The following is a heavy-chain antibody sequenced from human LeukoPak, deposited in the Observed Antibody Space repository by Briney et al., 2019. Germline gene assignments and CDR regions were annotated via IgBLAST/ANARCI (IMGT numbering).Heavy chain of an antibody. CDR3: ARNYDILDAFDI. J-gene: IGHJ3*02. CDR1: GGSISSNY. D-gene: IGHD3-9*01. Sequence: SETLSLTCTVSGGSISSNYWSWIRQPAGKGLEWVGRIYTSGSTNYNPSLKSRVTMSVDTSKTHFSLILTSVTAADTAVYYCARNYDILDAFDIWGQGTMVTVSS. CDR2: IYTSGST. V-gene: IGHV4-4*07.